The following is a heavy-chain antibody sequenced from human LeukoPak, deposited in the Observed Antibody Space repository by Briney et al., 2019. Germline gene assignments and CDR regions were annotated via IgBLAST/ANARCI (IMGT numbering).Heavy chain of an antibody. CDR1: GFTFSSYS. V-gene: IGHV3-21*04. D-gene: IGHD3-10*01. CDR3: AKMVRGVYFDY. Sequence: PGGSLRLSCAASGFTFSSYSMNWVRQAPGKGLEWVSSISSSSSYIYYADSVKGRFTISRDNSKNTLYLQMNSLRAEDTAVYYCAKMVRGVYFDYWGRGTLVTVSS. J-gene: IGHJ4*02. CDR2: ISSSSSYI.